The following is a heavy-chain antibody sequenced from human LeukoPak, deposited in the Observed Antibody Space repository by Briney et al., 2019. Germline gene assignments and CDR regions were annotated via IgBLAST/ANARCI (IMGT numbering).Heavy chain of an antibody. CDR2: IYHSGST. Sequence: SETLSLTCTVSGYSISSGYYWGWIRQPPGKGLEWIGSIYHSGSTFYNPSLKSRVTISVDTSKNQFSLKLSSVTAADTAVYYCARGGYSYGYSDAFDIWGQGTMVTVSS. CDR3: ARGGYSYGYSDAFDI. V-gene: IGHV4-38-2*02. CDR1: GYSISSGYY. D-gene: IGHD5-18*01. J-gene: IGHJ3*02.